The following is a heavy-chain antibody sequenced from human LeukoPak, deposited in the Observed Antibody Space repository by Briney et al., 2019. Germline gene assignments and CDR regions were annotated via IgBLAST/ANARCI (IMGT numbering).Heavy chain of an antibody. D-gene: IGHD3-9*01. Sequence: PGGSLRLSCAASGFTFSNAWMSWVRQAPGKGLEWVGRIKSKTDGGTTDYAAPVKGRFTISRDDSKNTLYLQMNSLKTEDTAVYYCTTGYYDISTGYYPDAFDIWGQGTMVTVSS. CDR2: IKSKTDGGTT. CDR1: GFTFSNAW. V-gene: IGHV3-15*01. CDR3: TTGYYDISTGYYPDAFDI. J-gene: IGHJ3*02.